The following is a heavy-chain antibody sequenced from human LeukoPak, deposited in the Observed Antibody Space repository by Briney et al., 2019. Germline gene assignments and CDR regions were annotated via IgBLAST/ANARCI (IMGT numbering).Heavy chain of an antibody. CDR2: IYHSGSS. J-gene: IGHJ3*02. V-gene: IGHV4-30-2*01. Sequence: PSENLSLTCVVSGGSIARGGYSWGWIRQPPGKGLEWIGYIYHSGSSSYNPSLKSRLTMSVDRSKNLFSLTLNSVTAADTAVYYCARFLFTRGDAFDIWGHGTMVSVS. CDR3: ARFLFTRGDAFDI. D-gene: IGHD2-2*01. CDR1: GGSIARGGYS.